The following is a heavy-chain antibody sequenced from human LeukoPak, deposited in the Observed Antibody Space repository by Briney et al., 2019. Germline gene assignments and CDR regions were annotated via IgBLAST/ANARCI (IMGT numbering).Heavy chain of an antibody. Sequence: GGSLRLSCAASGFTYSSYGMSWVRQAPGKGLEWVANIKQDGSEKYYVDSVKGRFTISRDNAKNSLYLQVNSLRAEDTAVYYCARIYSGYDYYYYYYYYMDVWGKGTTVTISS. CDR1: GFTYSSYG. V-gene: IGHV3-7*01. CDR2: IKQDGSEK. J-gene: IGHJ6*03. D-gene: IGHD5-12*01. CDR3: ARIYSGYDYYYYYYYYMDV.